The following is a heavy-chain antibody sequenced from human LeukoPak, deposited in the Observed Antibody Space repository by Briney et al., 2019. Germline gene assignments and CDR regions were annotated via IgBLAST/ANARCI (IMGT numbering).Heavy chain of an antibody. V-gene: IGHV4-4*07. CDR2: IYTSGST. J-gene: IGHJ4*02. CDR3: ARGGDSSGYEYYFDY. CDR1: GGSISSFY. Sequence: PSETLSLTCTVSGGSISSFYWGWIRQPAGKGLEWIGHIYTSGSTNYNPSLKSRVTMSVDTSKNQFSLQLSSVTAADTAVYYCARGGDSSGYEYYFDYWGQGTLVTVSS. D-gene: IGHD3-22*01.